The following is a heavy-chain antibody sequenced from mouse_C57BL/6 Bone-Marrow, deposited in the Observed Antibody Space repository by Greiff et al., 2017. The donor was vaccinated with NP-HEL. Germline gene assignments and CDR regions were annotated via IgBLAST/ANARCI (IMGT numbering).Heavy chain of an antibody. Sequence: VHVKQSGPELVKPGASVKISCKASGYSFTGYYMNWVKQSPEKSLEWIGEINPSTGGTTYNQKFKAKATLTVDKSSSTAYMQLKRLTSEDSAVYYCARGLYYYGSSPYWYFDVWGTGTTVTVSS. J-gene: IGHJ1*03. D-gene: IGHD1-1*01. CDR1: GYSFTGYY. CDR3: ARGLYYYGSSPYWYFDV. CDR2: INPSTGGT. V-gene: IGHV1-42*01.